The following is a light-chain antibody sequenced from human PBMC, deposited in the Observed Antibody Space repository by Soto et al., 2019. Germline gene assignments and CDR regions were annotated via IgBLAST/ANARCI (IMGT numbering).Light chain of an antibody. J-gene: IGLJ1*01. CDR3: GTWDSSLSAGV. Sequence: QSVLTQPPSVSATPGQTVTISCSGTAPSIGNHCVSWYQQLPGTAPKLLIYDNDKRPSEIPDRFSSSKSGTSATLGITGLQTGDEADYFCGTWDSSLSAGVFGTGTKVTVL. CDR1: APSIGNHC. CDR2: DND. V-gene: IGLV1-51*01.